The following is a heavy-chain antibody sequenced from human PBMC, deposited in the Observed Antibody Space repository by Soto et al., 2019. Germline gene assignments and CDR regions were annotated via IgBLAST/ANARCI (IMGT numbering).Heavy chain of an antibody. D-gene: IGHD6-13*01. Sequence: ASVKVSCKASGYTFTNHGISWVRQAPGEGLEWMGWISPYNGDTNNAQKFQGRVTMTTDTPTNTGFMELTRLTPDDTAVYYCARGGISSCDGLDYSGQGILVAVSS. J-gene: IGHJ4*02. CDR1: GYTFTNHG. CDR2: ISPYNGDT. V-gene: IGHV1-18*01. CDR3: ARGGISSCDGLDY.